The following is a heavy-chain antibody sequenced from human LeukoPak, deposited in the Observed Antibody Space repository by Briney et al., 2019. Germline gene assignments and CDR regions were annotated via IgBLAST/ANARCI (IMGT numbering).Heavy chain of an antibody. D-gene: IGHD2-2*01. CDR3: APVYCSSTSCYHYFEY. CDR1: GFTFSTYS. J-gene: IGHJ4*02. Sequence: AGGSLRLSCVASGFTFSTYSMNWVRQAPGKGLEWVSYISSSSSTIYYADSVKGRFTISRDNAKNSLYLQMNTLRAEDTAVYYCAPVYCSSTSCYHYFEYWGQGTLVTVSS. V-gene: IGHV3-48*04. CDR2: ISSSSSTI.